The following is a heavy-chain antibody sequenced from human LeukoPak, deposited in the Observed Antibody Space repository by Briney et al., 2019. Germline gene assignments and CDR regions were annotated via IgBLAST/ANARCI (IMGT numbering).Heavy chain of an antibody. Sequence: GGSLRLSCAASGFTLSTYSMHWVRQAPGKGLEYVSAINGNGDNTYYANSVKGRFTISRDNSKNTLYLQMGSLRAEDMAVYYCARGGAAAGTRGNDYWGQGTLVTVST. V-gene: IGHV3-64*01. CDR2: INGNGDNT. J-gene: IGHJ4*02. CDR3: ARGGAAAGTRGNDY. CDR1: GFTLSTYS. D-gene: IGHD6-13*01.